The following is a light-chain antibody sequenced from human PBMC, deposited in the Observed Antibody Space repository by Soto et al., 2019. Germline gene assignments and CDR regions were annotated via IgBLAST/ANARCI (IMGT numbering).Light chain of an antibody. Sequence: EIVLTQSPGTLSLSPGERVTLSCRASQSVSSNHFAWYQQKPGQAPRLLMYAASTRATGIPDRFSGSGSGTDFTLTISRLEPEDFAVYYCQQYGSLVTFGGGTKVEIK. CDR1: QSVSSNH. J-gene: IGKJ4*01. CDR2: AAS. CDR3: QQYGSLVT. V-gene: IGKV3-20*01.